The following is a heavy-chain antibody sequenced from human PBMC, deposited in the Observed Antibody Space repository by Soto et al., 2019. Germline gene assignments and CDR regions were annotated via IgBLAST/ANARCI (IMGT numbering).Heavy chain of an antibody. D-gene: IGHD5-12*01. CDR2: INSAGSIT. Sequence: EVQLVESGGGLVQPGGSLRLSCAASGFTFSAYWMHWVRQAPGKGLVWVSRINSAGSITTYADSVRGRFTISRDNAKNTLSLQVNSLRAEDTAVYYCASVVSTIGSDGFDIWGQGTTVTVSS. V-gene: IGHV3-74*01. CDR3: ASVVSTIGSDGFDI. J-gene: IGHJ3*02. CDR1: GFTFSAYW.